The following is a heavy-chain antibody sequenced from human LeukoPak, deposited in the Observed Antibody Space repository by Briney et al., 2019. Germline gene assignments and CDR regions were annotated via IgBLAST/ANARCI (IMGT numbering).Heavy chain of an antibody. CDR2: FDPEDGEK. Sequence: GASVKVSCKVSGYSLTELSMHWVRQAPGKGLEWMGAFDPEDGEKIYAQKFQGRVTMTEDTSTDTAYMELSSLRSEDTAVYYCATLNTIVRRVVADYWGQGTLVTVSS. D-gene: IGHD3-10*01. V-gene: IGHV1-24*01. CDR1: GYSLTELS. CDR3: ATLNTIVRRVVADY. J-gene: IGHJ4*02.